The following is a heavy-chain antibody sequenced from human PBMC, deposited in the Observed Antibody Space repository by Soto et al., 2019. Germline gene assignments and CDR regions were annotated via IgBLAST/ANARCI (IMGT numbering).Heavy chain of an antibody. CDR2: IYYSGST. D-gene: IGHD6-13*01. J-gene: IGHJ4*02. Sequence: TSETLSLTCTVSGGSISSGGYYWSWIRQHPGKGLEWIGYIYYSGSTYYNPSLKSRVTISVDTSKNQFSLKLSSVTAADTAVYYCARRIAAAGAFDYWGQGTLVTV. CDR3: ARRIAAAGAFDY. CDR1: GGSISSGGYY. V-gene: IGHV4-31*03.